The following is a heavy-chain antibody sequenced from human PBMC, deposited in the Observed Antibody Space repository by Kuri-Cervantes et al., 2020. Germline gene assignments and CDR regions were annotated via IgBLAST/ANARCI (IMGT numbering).Heavy chain of an antibody. J-gene: IGHJ6*03. D-gene: IGHD4-17*01. CDR2: INPSGGST. V-gene: IGHV1-46*01. CDR1: GYTFTSYY. CDR3: ARAGEDYYYMDV. Sequence: ASVKISCKASGYTFTSYYMHWVRQAPGQGLEWMGIINPSGGSTSYAQKFQGRVTMTRDTSTSTVYMELSSLRSEDTAVYYCARAGEDYYYMDVWGKGTTVTVSS.